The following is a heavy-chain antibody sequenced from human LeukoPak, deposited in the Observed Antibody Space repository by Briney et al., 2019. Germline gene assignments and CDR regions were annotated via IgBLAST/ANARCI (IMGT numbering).Heavy chain of an antibody. CDR1: GGTFSSYA. CDR2: IIPIFGTA. CDR3: AKDRGSIVVVPAAMGGENY. D-gene: IGHD2-2*01. Sequence: ASVKVSCKASGGTFSSYAISWVRQAPGQGLEWMGGIIPIFGTANYAQKFQGRVTITADKSTSTAYMELSSLRSEDTAVYYCAKDRGSIVVVPAAMGGENYWGQGTLVTVSS. V-gene: IGHV1-69*06. J-gene: IGHJ4*02.